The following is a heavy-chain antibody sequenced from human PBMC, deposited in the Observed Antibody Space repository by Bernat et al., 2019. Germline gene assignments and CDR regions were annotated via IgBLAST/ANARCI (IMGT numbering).Heavy chain of an antibody. Sequence: QLQVQESGPGLVKPSGTLSLTCTVSGGSISSSPWWSWVRQPPGKGLEWIGEINQSGSANYKPSLKSRVTISLDKSQNHFSLELTSVTAADTAVYYCARNLCGGGGCYWSFDLWGRGTLVTVSS. CDR2: INQSGSA. J-gene: IGHJ2*01. D-gene: IGHD6-19*01. CDR1: GGSISSSPW. CDR3: ARNLCGGGGCYWSFDL. V-gene: IGHV4-4*02.